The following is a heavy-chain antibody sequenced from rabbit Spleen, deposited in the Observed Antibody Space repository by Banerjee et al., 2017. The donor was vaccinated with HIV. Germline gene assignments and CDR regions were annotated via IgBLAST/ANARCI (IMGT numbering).Heavy chain of an antibody. D-gene: IGHD8-1*01. V-gene: IGHV1S45*01. J-gene: IGHJ6*01. Sequence: QEQLVESGGGLVQPEGSLTLTCTASGFSFSSGYYMCWVRQAPGKGLEWIACIYAGSSGSTYSATWAKGRFTISKTSSTTVTLQMTSLTVADTATYFCARDTGSSFSSYGMDLWGQGTLVTVS. CDR2: IYAGSSGST. CDR3: ARDTGSSFSSYGMDL. CDR1: GFSFSSGYY.